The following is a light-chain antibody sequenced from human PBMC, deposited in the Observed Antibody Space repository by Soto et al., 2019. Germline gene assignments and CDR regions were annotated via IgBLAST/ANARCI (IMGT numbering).Light chain of an antibody. CDR3: QQRSNWLPT. J-gene: IGKJ5*01. V-gene: IGKV3-11*01. Sequence: EIGLTHAPATLSVXPXXXXSXXXRASQNVANYLDWYQQKPGQAPRLLIYDASNRATGIPARFSGSGSGTDFTLTISSLEPEDFAVYYCQQRSNWLPTFGQGTRLEIK. CDR2: DAS. CDR1: QNVANY.